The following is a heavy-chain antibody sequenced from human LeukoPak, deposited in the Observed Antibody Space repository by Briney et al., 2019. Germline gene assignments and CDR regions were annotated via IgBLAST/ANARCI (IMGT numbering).Heavy chain of an antibody. J-gene: IGHJ4*02. V-gene: IGHV4-59*08. CDR3: ASDSDGVYHPYY. CDR2: IHNSGET. CDR1: GRSHTSKF. D-gene: IGHD2-15*01. Sequence: SETLSLTSIVSGRSHTSKFWTWVRQPPGKRMEGRGYIHNSGETNYNPSLNSRVTISVETSKNQFSLKLTSMTAADTAVYYCASDSDGVYHPYYWGQGTLVTVSS.